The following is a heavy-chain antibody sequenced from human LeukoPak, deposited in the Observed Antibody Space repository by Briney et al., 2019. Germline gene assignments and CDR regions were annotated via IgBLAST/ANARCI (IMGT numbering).Heavy chain of an antibody. D-gene: IGHD1-26*01. CDR1: GFTFSSYE. CDR2: ISSSVSTI. V-gene: IGHV3-48*03. Sequence: GGSLRLSCAASGFTFSSYEMNWVRQAPGKGLEWVSYISSSVSTIYYADSVKGRFTISRDNAKNSLYLQMNSLRAEDTAVYYCARGAMGYYYYYYGMDVWGKGTTVTVSS. J-gene: IGHJ6*04. CDR3: ARGAMGYYYYYYGMDV.